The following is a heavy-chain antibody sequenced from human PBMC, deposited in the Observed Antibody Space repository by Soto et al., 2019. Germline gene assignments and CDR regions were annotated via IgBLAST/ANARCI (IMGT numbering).Heavy chain of an antibody. Sequence: KPSETLSLTCTVSGGSISSYYWSWIRQPPGKGLEWIGYIYYSGSTNYNPSLKSRVTISVDTSKNQFSLKLSSVTAADTAVYYCARYYYGSGSYYKDWFDPWGQGTLVTVSS. CDR3: ARYYYGSGSYYKDWFDP. CDR2: IYYSGST. CDR1: GGSISSYY. D-gene: IGHD3-10*01. V-gene: IGHV4-59*01. J-gene: IGHJ5*02.